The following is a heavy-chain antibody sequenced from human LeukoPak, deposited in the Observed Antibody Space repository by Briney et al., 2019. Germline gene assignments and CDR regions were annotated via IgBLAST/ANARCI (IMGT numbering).Heavy chain of an antibody. Sequence: SVKVSCKASGYTFTGYYMHWVRQAPGQGLEWMGRIIPILGIANYAQKFQGRVTITADKSTSTAYMELSSLRSEDTAVYYCARAPYYYDSSGYYGHDYWGQGTLVTVSS. J-gene: IGHJ4*02. CDR2: IIPILGIA. V-gene: IGHV1-69*04. CDR1: GYTFTGYY. CDR3: ARAPYYYDSSGYYGHDY. D-gene: IGHD3-22*01.